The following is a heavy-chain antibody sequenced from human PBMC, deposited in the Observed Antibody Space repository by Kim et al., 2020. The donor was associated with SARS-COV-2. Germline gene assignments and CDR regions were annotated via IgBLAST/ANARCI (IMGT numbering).Heavy chain of an antibody. V-gene: IGHV3-21*01. CDR2: ISSSSSYI. D-gene: IGHD3-9*01. Sequence: GGSLRLSCAASGFTFSSYSMNWVRQAPGKGLEWVSSISSSSSYIYYADSVNGRFTISRDNAKNSLYLQMNSLRAEDTAVYYCASPNPPYYDILTGYYKGWYYYGMDVWGQGTTVTVSS. CDR3: ASPNPPYYDILTGYYKGWYYYGMDV. CDR1: GFTFSSYS. J-gene: IGHJ6*02.